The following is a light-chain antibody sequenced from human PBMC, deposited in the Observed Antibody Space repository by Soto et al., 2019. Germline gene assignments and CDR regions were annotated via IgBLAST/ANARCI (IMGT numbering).Light chain of an antibody. J-gene: IGKJ5*01. Sequence: DIEMTHSPSALSASVGDKVTITCLARQPISSYLNWYQHKPGEAPRLLIYFISRLQSGAPSRFSGSGSGKDFTLTIDSPQPEDTATYYCQQTYSRPVTFGQGTRLEIK. V-gene: IGKV1-39*01. CDR3: QQTYSRPVT. CDR1: QPISSY. CDR2: FIS.